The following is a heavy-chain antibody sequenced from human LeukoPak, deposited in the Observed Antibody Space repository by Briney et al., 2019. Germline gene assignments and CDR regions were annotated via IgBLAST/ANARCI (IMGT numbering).Heavy chain of an antibody. D-gene: IGHD6-19*01. J-gene: IGHJ4*02. CDR2: ISVYNGNI. CDR1: GYTFTSYG. V-gene: IGHV1-18*01. Sequence: GASVKVSCKASGYTFTSYGVSWVRQAPGQELEWMGWISVYNGNIHYAQKLQGRVTMTTDTFTSTAYMELRSLTSDDTAIYYCARDAPSVAVAGGPDYWGQGTLVSVSS. CDR3: ARDAPSVAVAGGPDY.